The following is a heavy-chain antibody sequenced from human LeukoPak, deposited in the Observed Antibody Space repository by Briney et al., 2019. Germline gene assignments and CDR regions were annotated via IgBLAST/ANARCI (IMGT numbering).Heavy chain of an antibody. D-gene: IGHD4-17*01. J-gene: IGHJ6*02. CDR2: IYSGGST. V-gene: IGHV3-53*05. CDR1: GFTVSSNY. Sequence: GGSLRLSCAASGFTVSSNYMSWVRQGQGKGLEWVSVIYSGGSTYYADSVKGRFTISRDNSKNTLYLQMDSLRAEDTAVYYCARDRGLDYGDYYYYGMDVWGQGTTVTVSS. CDR3: ARDRGLDYGDYYYYGMDV.